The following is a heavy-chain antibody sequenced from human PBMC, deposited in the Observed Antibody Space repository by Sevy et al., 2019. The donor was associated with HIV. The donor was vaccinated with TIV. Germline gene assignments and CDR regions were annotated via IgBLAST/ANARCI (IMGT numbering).Heavy chain of an antibody. CDR2: ISGSGGST. CDR1: GFTFSSYA. D-gene: IGHD2-15*01. V-gene: IGHV3-23*01. Sequence: GGSLRLSCAASGFTFSSYAMSWVRQAPGKGLEWVSAISGSGGSTYYADSVKGRFTIYRDNSKNTLYLQMNSLRAEDTAVYYCAKGLLNYYYYMDVWGKGTTVTVSS. CDR3: AKGLLNYYYYMDV. J-gene: IGHJ6*03.